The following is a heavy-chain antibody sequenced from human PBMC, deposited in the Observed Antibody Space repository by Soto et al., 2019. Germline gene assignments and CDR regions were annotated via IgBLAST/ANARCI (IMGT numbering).Heavy chain of an antibody. CDR1: GDSISSYY. V-gene: IGHV4-59*01. D-gene: IGHD3-3*01. CDR2: IYYSGST. CDR3: AAAPYDFWSGYPDPQVYYYYYYMDV. J-gene: IGHJ6*03. Sequence: SETLSLTCTVSGDSISSYYWSWIRQPPGKGLEWIGYIYYSGSTNYNPSLKSRVTISVDTPKNQFSLKLSSVTAADTAVYYCAAAPYDFWSGYPDPQVYYYYYYMDVWGKGTTVTVSS.